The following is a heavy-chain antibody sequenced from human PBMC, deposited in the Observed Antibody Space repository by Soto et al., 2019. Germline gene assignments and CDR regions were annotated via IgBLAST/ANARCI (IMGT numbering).Heavy chain of an antibody. CDR2: IKQDGSEK. J-gene: IGHJ6*02. V-gene: IGHV3-7*01. CDR3: ARDGGLTSYYYYYGMDV. D-gene: IGHD2-15*01. Sequence: GGSLRLSCAASGFTFSSYWMSWVRQAPGKGLEWVANIKQDGSEKYYVDSVKGRFTISRDNAKNSLYLQMNSLRAEDTAVYYCARDGGLTSYYYYYGMDVWGQGTTVTVSS. CDR1: GFTFSSYW.